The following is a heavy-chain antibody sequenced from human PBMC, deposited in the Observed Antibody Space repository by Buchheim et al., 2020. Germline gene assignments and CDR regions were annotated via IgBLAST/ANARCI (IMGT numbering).Heavy chain of an antibody. D-gene: IGHD6-13*01. J-gene: IGHJ6*02. CDR1: GFTFSSYG. CDR2: IWYDGSNK. V-gene: IGHV3-33*01. Sequence: QVQLVESGGGVVQPGRSLRLSCAASGFTFSSYGMHWVRQAPGKGLEWVAVIWYDGSNKYYADSVKGRFTISRDNSKNTLYLQMNSLRAEDTAVYYCAREYGGGIAAAGTPYYYYGMDVWGQGTT. CDR3: AREYGGGIAAAGTPYYYYGMDV.